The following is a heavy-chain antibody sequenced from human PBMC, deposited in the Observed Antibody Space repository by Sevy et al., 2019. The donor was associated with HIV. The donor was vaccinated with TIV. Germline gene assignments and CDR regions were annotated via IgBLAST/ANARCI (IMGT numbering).Heavy chain of an antibody. V-gene: IGHV1-2*02. Sequence: ASVKVSCKASGYTFTAYYIHWVRQAPGQGLEWMGWINPNSGGTYFAKKFQDSVTSTTDTSVNTAYMELRSLRFDDTAVYYCARMGDYYDSSGYYPLKFWGQGTLVTVSS. CDR1: GYTFTAYY. CDR3: ARMGDYYDSSGYYPLKF. CDR2: INPNSGGT. D-gene: IGHD3-22*01. J-gene: IGHJ4*02.